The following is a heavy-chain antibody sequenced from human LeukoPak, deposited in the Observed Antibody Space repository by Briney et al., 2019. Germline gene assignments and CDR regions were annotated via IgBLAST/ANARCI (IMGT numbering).Heavy chain of an antibody. D-gene: IGHD3-16*02. CDR3: AHGRRTDDYVWGSYRSYYFDY. V-gene: IGHV2-5*02. CDR2: IYWDDDK. Sequence: SGPTLVNPTQTLTLTCTFSGFSLSTSGVGVGWIRQPPGKALEWLALIYWDDDKRYSPSLKSRLTITKDTSKNQVVLTMTNMDPVDTATYYCAHGRRTDDYVWGSYRSYYFDYWGQGTLVTVSS. CDR1: GFSLSTSGVG. J-gene: IGHJ4*02.